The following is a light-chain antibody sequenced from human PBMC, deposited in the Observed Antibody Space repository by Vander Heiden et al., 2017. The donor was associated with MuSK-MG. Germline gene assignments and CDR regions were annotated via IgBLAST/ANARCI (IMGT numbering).Light chain of an antibody. CDR3: NYRDSGGNHYF. CDR2: GKN. J-gene: IGLJ1*01. CDR1: SLRRYY. V-gene: IGLV3-19*01. Sequence: SSELTQDSAVSVALGQTVRITCQGDSLRRYYASWYQQKPGQAPVLVIDGKNNRPSGIPDRFSGSSSGNTASLTITGAQAEDEADYYCNYRDSGGNHYFFGTGTKVTVL.